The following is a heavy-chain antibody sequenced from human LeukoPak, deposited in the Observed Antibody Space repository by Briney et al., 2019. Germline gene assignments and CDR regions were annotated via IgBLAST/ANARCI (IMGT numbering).Heavy chain of an antibody. D-gene: IGHD4-17*01. Sequence: ASVTVSCKASGYTFTSYDINWVRQATGQGLEWMGWMNPNSGNTGYAQKFQGRVTMTRNTSISTAYTELSSLRSEDTAVYYCARGQAYYGDAPDYWGQGTLVTVSS. J-gene: IGHJ4*02. CDR1: GYTFTSYD. CDR3: ARGQAYYGDAPDY. CDR2: MNPNSGNT. V-gene: IGHV1-8*01.